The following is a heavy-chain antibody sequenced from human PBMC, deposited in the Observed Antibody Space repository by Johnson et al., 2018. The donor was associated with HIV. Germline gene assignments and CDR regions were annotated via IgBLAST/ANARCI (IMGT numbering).Heavy chain of an antibody. D-gene: IGHD3-10*02. J-gene: IGHJ3*02. CDR1: GFTFSSYA. Sequence: VQLVESGGGLVQPGGSLRLSCAASGFTFSSYAMSWVRQAPGKGLEWVSAISGSTQYADFVKGRFSISRDTSKNTVYLQMNSLRVEDTALYYCASVRRGALDIWGQGTMVTVSS. V-gene: IGHV3-23*04. CDR2: ISGST. CDR3: ASVRRGALDI.